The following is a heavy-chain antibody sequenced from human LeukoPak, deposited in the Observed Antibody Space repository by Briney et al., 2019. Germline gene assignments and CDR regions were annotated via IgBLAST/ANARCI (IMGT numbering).Heavy chain of an antibody. CDR1: GGSISSYY. V-gene: IGHV4-59*01. D-gene: IGHD5-18*01. CDR2: IYYSGST. CDR3: ARARYSYGPGGIDY. J-gene: IGHJ4*02. Sequence: PSETLSLTCTVSGGSISSYYWSWIRQPPGKGPEWIGYIYYSGSTNYNPSLKSRVTISVDTSKNQFSLKLSSVTAADTAVYYCARARYSYGPGGIDYWGQGTLVTVSS.